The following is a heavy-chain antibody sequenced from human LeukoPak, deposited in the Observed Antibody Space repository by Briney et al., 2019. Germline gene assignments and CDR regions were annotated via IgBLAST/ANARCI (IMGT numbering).Heavy chain of an antibody. CDR2: IILIFGTA. CDR1: GGTFSSYA. V-gene: IGHV1-69*05. J-gene: IGHJ6*03. Sequence: SVKLSCKASGGTFSSYAISWVRQAPGQGLEWMGGIILIFGTANYAQKFQGRVTITTDESTSTAYMELSSLRSEDTAVYYCARARVVGARADYYYYMDVWGKGTTVTVSS. D-gene: IGHD1-26*01. CDR3: ARARVVGARADYYYYMDV.